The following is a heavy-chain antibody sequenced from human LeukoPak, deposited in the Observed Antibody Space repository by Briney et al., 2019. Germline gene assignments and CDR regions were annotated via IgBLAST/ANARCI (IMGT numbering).Heavy chain of an antibody. Sequence: SETLSLTCTVSGGSMTGSYWSWIRQPPGKGLEWIGYIYYSGTTNYNPPLKSRVTISVDTSKNQFSLKLTSVTAADTAVYFCARGGWSLDLWGRGTLVAVSS. CDR3: ARGGWSLDL. CDR1: GGSMTGSY. J-gene: IGHJ2*01. V-gene: IGHV4-59*01. D-gene: IGHD1-26*01. CDR2: IYYSGTT.